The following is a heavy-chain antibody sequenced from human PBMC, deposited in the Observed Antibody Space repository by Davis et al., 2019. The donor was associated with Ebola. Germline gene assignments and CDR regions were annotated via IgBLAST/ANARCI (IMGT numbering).Heavy chain of an antibody. D-gene: IGHD2-2*01. CDR3: AKDIGEASCYDY. CDR1: GFTFPDYW. V-gene: IGHV3-74*01. Sequence: GESLKISCAASGFTFPDYWMYWVRQTPGKGLVWLSRIKSDGSSTTYADSVKGRFTISRDNAKNSLYLQMNSLRAEDTALYYCAKDIGEASCYDYWGQGTLVTVSS. CDR2: IKSDGSST. J-gene: IGHJ4*02.